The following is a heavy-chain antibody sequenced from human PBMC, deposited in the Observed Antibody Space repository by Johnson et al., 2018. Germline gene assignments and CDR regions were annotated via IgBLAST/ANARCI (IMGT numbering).Heavy chain of an antibody. CDR2: ISGSGTTI. J-gene: IGHJ3*02. D-gene: IGHD3-3*02. CDR3: ARLSINDAFDI. CDR1: GFTFSSYA. V-gene: IGHV3-23*04. Sequence: VQLVESGGGLVQPGGSLRLSCAASGFTFSSYAMSWVRQAPGKGLEWVSAISGSGTTIYYADPVKGRFTISRDNARNALYLKMKSLRAEDTGVYYCARLSINDAFDIWVQGTMVTVSS.